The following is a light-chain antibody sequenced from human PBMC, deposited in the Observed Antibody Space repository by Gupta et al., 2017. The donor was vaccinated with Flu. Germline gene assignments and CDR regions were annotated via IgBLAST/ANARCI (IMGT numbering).Light chain of an antibody. CDR1: QSVNSNY. CDR3: QQDGSPTT. Sequence: VLPQPPGTLSLSPGESAIICCRASQSVNSNYLDWYQHKPGQSPRLLIYGASRGATSIPDRFSGSGSGTDFTLTSSIRQPEDCAVYYWQQDGSPTTFGEGTKVEVK. J-gene: IGKJ4*02. V-gene: IGKV3-20*01. CDR2: GAS.